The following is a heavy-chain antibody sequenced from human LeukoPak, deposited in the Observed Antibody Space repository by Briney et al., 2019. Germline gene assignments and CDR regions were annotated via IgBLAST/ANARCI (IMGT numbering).Heavy chain of an antibody. CDR2: IYTSGST. J-gene: IGHJ6*02. CDR3: ARDLTPLGYCSSTSCLKNYYYYGMDV. D-gene: IGHD2-2*01. Sequence: SETLSLTCTVSGGSISSYYWSWFRQPAGKGLEWIGRIYTSGSTNYNPSLKSRVTMSVDTSKNQFSLKLSSVTAADTAVYYCARDLTPLGYCSSTSCLKNYYYYGMDVWGQGTTVTVSS. V-gene: IGHV4-4*07. CDR1: GGSISSYY.